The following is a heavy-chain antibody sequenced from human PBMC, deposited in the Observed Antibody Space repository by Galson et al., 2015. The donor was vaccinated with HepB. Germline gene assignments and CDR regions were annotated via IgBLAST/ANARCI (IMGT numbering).Heavy chain of an antibody. CDR2: INPSGGST. CDR1: GYTFTSYY. V-gene: IGHV1-46*01. CDR3: ARNGRLLRVAEFDY. Sequence: SVKVSCKASGYTFTSYYMHWVRQAPGQGLEWMGIINPSGGSTSYAQKLQGRVTMTTDTSTSTAYMELRSLRSDDTAVYYCARNGRLLRVAEFDYWGQGTLVTVSS. D-gene: IGHD2-15*01. J-gene: IGHJ4*02.